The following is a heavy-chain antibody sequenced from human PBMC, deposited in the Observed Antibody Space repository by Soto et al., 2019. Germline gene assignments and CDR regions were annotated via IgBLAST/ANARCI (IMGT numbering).Heavy chain of an antibody. J-gene: IGHJ5*02. V-gene: IGHV1-2*02. CDR3: ARGWNHYGDYVWFDP. CDR1: GYTFTGYY. CDR2: INPNSGGT. D-gene: IGHD4-17*01. Sequence: ASVKVSCKASGYTFTGYYMHWVRQAPGPGLEWMGWINPNSGGTNYAQKFQGRVTMTRDTSISTAYMELSRLRSDDTAVYYCARGWNHYGDYVWFDPWGQGTLVTVSS.